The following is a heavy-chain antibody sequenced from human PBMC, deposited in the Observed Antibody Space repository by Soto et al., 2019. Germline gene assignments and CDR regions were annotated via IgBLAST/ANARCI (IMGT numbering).Heavy chain of an antibody. CDR1: GYTFTSYY. CDR3: AREDPSRWFGEPAFDY. D-gene: IGHD3-10*01. Sequence: QVQLVQSGAEVKKPGASVKVSCKASGYTFTSYYMHWVRQAPGQGLEWMGIINPSGGSTSYAQKFQGRVTMTRDTSTSTVYMELSSLRSEDTAVYYCAREDPSRWFGEPAFDYWGQGTLVTVSS. J-gene: IGHJ4*02. V-gene: IGHV1-46*03. CDR2: INPSGGST.